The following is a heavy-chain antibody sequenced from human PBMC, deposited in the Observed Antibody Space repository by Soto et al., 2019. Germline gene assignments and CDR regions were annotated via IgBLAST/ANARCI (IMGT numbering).Heavy chain of an antibody. J-gene: IGHJ4*02. D-gene: IGHD6-19*01. CDR2: IYYSGST. CDR3: ARVSSGSFDY. V-gene: IGHV4-39*07. CDR1: GDSSNSRRYY. Sequence: SETLSLTCTVTGDSSNSRRYYWGWIRQPPGKGLEWIGSIYYSGSTNYNPSLKSRVTMSVDTSKNQFSLKLSSVTAADTAVYYCARVSSGSFDYWGQGTLVTVSS.